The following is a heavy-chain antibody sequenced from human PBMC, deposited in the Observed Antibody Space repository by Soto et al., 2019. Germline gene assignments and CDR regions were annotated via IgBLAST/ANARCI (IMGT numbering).Heavy chain of an antibody. V-gene: IGHV4-4*07. CDR3: ARDREAGYNFYYGMDV. CDR1: GADINTYS. D-gene: IGHD6-19*01. CDR2: IYTSASI. J-gene: IGHJ6*02. Sequence: ASEPLSLTCSVSGADINTYSWTWIRQPAGKGLEWIGRIYTSASINYNPSLRGRVTLSVDTSTNQVSLKLASVTAADTAVYYCARDREAGYNFYYGMDVWGQGTTVTVSS.